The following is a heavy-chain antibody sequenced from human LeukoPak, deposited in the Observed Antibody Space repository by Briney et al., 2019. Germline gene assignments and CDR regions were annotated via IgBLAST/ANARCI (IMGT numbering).Heavy chain of an antibody. V-gene: IGHV1-2*02. CDR2: INPNSGGT. D-gene: IGHD6-13*01. Sequence: ASVKVSCKASGYTFTGYYMHWVRQAPGQGLEWMGWINPNSGGTNYAQKLQGRVTMTTDTSTSTAYMELRSLRSDDTAVYYCARDRPPAFYSSSRYFDYWGQGTLVTVSS. CDR1: GYTFTGYY. CDR3: ARDRPPAFYSSSRYFDY. J-gene: IGHJ4*02.